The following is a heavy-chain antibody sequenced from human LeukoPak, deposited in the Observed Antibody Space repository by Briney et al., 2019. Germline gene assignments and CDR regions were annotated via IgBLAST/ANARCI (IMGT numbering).Heavy chain of an antibody. CDR1: RFTFSTYT. V-gene: IGHV3-21*04. Sequence: GGSLRLSCAASRFTFSTYTMNWVRQAPGKGLEGVSSISSSSSYIYFADSVKGRFTISRDNSKNTLYLQMNSLRAEDTAVYYCARGPHYYDSSGFLYIDYRGQGTLVTVSS. J-gene: IGHJ4*02. D-gene: IGHD3-22*01. CDR3: ARGPHYYDSSGFLYIDY. CDR2: ISSSSSYI.